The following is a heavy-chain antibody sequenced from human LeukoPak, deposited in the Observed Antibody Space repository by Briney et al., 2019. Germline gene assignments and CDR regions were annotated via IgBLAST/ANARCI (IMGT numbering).Heavy chain of an antibody. Sequence: GGSLRLSCAASGFTFSTYSMNWVRQAPGKGLEWVSSISYSSTYIYYADSVKGRFTISRDNAKNSLYLQMNSLRAEDTAVYYCAKDLDKGQQLVTGFDYWGQGTLVTVSS. CDR1: GFTFSTYS. J-gene: IGHJ4*02. CDR3: AKDLDKGQQLVTGFDY. V-gene: IGHV3-21*01. D-gene: IGHD6-13*01. CDR2: ISYSSTYI.